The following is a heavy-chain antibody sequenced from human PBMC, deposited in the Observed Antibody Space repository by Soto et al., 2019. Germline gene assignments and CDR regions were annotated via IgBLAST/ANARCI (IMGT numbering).Heavy chain of an antibody. D-gene: IGHD3-3*01. Sequence: GSGPTLVNPTQTLTLTCTFSGFSLSTSGVGVGWIRQPPGKALEWLALIYWNDDKRYSPSLKSRLTITKDTSKNQVVLTMTNMDPVDTATYYCHYDFWSGPPFDYGMDVWGQGTTVTVSS. V-gene: IGHV2-5*01. CDR1: GFSLSTSGVG. CDR3: HYDFWSGPPFDYGMDV. J-gene: IGHJ6*02. CDR2: IYWNDDK.